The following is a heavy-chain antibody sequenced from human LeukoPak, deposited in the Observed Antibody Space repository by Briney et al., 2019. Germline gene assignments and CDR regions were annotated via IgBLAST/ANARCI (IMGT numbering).Heavy chain of an antibody. CDR3: TRDQTGYFDY. V-gene: IGHV3-7*01. CDR1: GFTCSRYW. CDR2: IKEDGSDK. J-gene: IGHJ4*02. Sequence: GGSLRLSCAASGFTCSRYWMTWVRQAPGKGLEWVANIKEDGSDKYYVDSVKGRFTISRDNAKNSLYLQMNSVRAEDTAVYYCTRDQTGYFDYWGQGTLVTVSS.